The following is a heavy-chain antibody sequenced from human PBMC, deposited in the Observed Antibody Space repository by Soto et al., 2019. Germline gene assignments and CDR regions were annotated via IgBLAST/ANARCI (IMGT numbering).Heavy chain of an antibody. Sequence: GGSLRLSCAASGFTFSSYSMNWVRQAPGKGLEWVSSISSSSSYIYYADSVKGRFTISRDNAKNSLYLQMNSLRAEDTAVYYCARDRDGYNPDAFDICGQGTMVTVSS. CDR1: GFTFSSYS. CDR3: ARDRDGYNPDAFDI. CDR2: ISSSSSYI. V-gene: IGHV3-21*01. D-gene: IGHD5-12*01. J-gene: IGHJ3*02.